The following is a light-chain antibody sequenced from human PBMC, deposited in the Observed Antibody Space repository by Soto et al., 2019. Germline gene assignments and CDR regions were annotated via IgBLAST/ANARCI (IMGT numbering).Light chain of an antibody. CDR3: QQYGSSPRYT. J-gene: IGKJ2*01. Sequence: EIVLTQSPGTLSLSPGERXXXSCRASQSVSSSYLAWYQQKPGQAPRLLIYGASSRATGIPDRFSGSGSGTDFTLTSSRLEPEDFEVYYCQQYGSSPRYTFGQGTKLEIK. CDR2: GAS. V-gene: IGKV3-20*01. CDR1: QSVSSSY.